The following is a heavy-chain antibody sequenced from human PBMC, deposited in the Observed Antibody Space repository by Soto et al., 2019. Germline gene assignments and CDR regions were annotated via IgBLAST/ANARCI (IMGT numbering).Heavy chain of an antibody. CDR3: ARRYGVAFDI. CDR1: GGSISSYY. CDR2: IYYSGST. J-gene: IGHJ3*02. D-gene: IGHD3-10*01. V-gene: IGHV4-59*08. Sequence: ETLSLTCTVSGGSISSYYWSWIRQPPGKGLEWIGYIYYSGSTNYNPSLKSRVTISVDTSKNQFSLKLSSVTAADTAVYYCARRYGVAFDIWGQGTMVTVSS.